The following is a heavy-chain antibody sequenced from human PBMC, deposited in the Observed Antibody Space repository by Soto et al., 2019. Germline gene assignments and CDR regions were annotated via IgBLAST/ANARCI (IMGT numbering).Heavy chain of an antibody. D-gene: IGHD1-26*01. Sequence: PSETLSLTCNVSGASLSRYYWSWIRQPPGKGLEWIGRIYATGDTDYNPSLKSRISMSVDMSKKQFSPTLRSVTAADTAIYYCVRDGTKNLRDRFEPWGRGILVTVSS. CDR1: GASLSRYY. V-gene: IGHV4-4*07. J-gene: IGHJ5*02. CDR2: IYATGDT. CDR3: VRDGTKNLRDRFEP.